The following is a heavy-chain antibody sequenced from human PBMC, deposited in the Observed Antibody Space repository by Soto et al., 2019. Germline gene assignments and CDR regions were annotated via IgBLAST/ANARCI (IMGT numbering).Heavy chain of an antibody. J-gene: IGHJ4*02. CDR1: GYTFTDYD. D-gene: IGHD3-9*01. CDR2: VSPDSGNA. V-gene: IGHV1-8*01. Sequence: QVQVVQSKAEVKKPGASVKVSCKTSGYTFTDYDINWVRQAPGQGLEWMGWVSPDSGNAGYAQPFQSGFSMTSETPTSIFYMEVSSLRSEHTTVYFCGMTTGYWGQGTMVTVSS. CDR3: GMTTGY.